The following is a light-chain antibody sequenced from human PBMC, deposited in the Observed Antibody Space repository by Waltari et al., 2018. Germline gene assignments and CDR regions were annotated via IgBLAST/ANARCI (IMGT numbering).Light chain of an antibody. J-gene: IGLJ2*01. CDR2: RND. V-gene: IGLV1-44*01. CDR3: ATWDDSLTAL. CDR1: SSNIGSYT. Sequence: QSVLTQPPSASGTPGQRVTISCSGSSSNIGSYTVHWYQHLPGTAPKLLIYRNDQRPSGVPDRFSASKSDTSASLAISGLQSEDEADYYCATWDDSLTALFGGGTKLTVL.